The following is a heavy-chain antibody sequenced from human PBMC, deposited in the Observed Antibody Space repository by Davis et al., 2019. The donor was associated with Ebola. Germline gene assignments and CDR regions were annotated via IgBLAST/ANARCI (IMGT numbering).Heavy chain of an antibody. D-gene: IGHD6-19*01. CDR3: ARDGYSNDWGDY. J-gene: IGHJ4*02. CDR2: ISWNSGTI. V-gene: IGHV3-9*01. Sequence: GGSLRLSCVASGFIFDDYAMHWVRQAPGKGLEWVSGISWNSGTIYYADSVKGRFTISRDNAKNSLFLQMNSLRDEDTAVYYCARDGYSNDWGDYWGQGTLVTVSS. CDR1: GFIFDDYA.